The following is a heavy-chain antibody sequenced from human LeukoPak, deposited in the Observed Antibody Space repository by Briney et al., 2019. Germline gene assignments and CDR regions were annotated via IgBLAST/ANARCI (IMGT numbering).Heavy chain of an antibody. CDR2: ISYDGSNK. CDR1: GFTFSSYA. V-gene: IGHV3-30*04. J-gene: IGHJ4*02. Sequence: PGGSLRLSCAASGFTFSSYAMSWVRQAPGKGLEWVAVISYDGSNKYYADSVKGRFTISRDNSKNTLYLQMNSLRAEDTAVYYCASWEVTDYYDSSGYSDYWGQGTLVTVSS. CDR3: ASWEVTDYYDSSGYSDY. D-gene: IGHD3-22*01.